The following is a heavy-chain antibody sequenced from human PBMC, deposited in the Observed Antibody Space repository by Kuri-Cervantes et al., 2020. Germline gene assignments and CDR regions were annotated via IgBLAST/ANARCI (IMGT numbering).Heavy chain of an antibody. Sequence: GGSLRLPCAASGFTFRNYGIHWVRQAPGKGLEWVAIISYDGSNKFYADSVKGRFTISRDNSKNTLYLQMNSLRTEDTAVYYYAKDLHPLRDGYHWGADYWGQGTLVTVSS. V-gene: IGHV3-30*18. D-gene: IGHD3-16*01. CDR3: AKDLHPLRDGYHWGADY. J-gene: IGHJ4*02. CDR1: GFTFRNYG. CDR2: ISYDGSNK.